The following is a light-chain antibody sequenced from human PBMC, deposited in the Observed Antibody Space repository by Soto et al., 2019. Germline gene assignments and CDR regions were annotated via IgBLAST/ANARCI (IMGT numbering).Light chain of an antibody. V-gene: IGKV3-15*01. Sequence: EIVMTQSPATLSVSPGESVTLSCRASQSVDNNLAWYQQKPGQAPRLLIKGASARATGVPARFSGSGSGTDFTLTISSLQSEDFAVYYCQPYSDWLRTFGQGTKVEFK. J-gene: IGKJ1*01. CDR2: GAS. CDR1: QSVDNN. CDR3: QPYSDWLRT.